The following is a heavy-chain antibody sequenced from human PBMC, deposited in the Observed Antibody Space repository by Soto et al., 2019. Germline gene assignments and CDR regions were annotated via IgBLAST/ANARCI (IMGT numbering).Heavy chain of an antibody. CDR1: GFTVSSNY. J-gene: IGHJ4*02. V-gene: IGHV3-66*01. Sequence: EVQLVESGGGLVQPGGSLRLSCAASGFTVSSNYMSWVRQAPGKGLEWVAVIYSGGSTYYADSVKGRFTISRDNSKNTLYLQMNSLRAEDTAVYYCARDPGRSYGPDWGQGTLVTVSS. D-gene: IGHD1-26*01. CDR2: IYSGGST. CDR3: ARDPGRSYGPD.